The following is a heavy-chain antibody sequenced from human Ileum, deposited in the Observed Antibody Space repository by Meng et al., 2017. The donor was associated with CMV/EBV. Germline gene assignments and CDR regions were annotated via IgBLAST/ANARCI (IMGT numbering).Heavy chain of an antibody. V-gene: IGHV3-23*01. CDR3: ANGERPGSTGDY. CDR2: ISGSGDST. CDR1: GFTFSSYA. D-gene: IGHD2-8*02. Sequence: GESLKISCAASGFTFSSYAMSWVRQAPGKGLEWVSVISGSGDSTYNADSVKGRFTISRDNSKNSLYLQMNSRRAEDTAVYYCANGERPGSTGDYWGQGTLVTVSS. J-gene: IGHJ4*02.